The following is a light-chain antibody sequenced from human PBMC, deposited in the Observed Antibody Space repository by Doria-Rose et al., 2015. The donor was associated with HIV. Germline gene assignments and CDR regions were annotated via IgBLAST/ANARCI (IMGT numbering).Light chain of an antibody. V-gene: IGKV3-20*01. J-gene: IGKJ1*01. CDR3: LQYGTSWT. CDR1: QSFSSTY. Sequence: EIVMTQSPGTLSLSPGERATLSCRASQSFSSTYLAWYQQKPGQAHSLLIYDGSTRSTGIPDRFSASGSGTDFPLTINRLEPEDFALYYCLQYGTSWTFGQGTKVEI. CDR2: DGS.